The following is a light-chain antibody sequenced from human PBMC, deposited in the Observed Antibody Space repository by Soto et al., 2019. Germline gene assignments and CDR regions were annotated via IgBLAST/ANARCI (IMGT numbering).Light chain of an antibody. Sequence: DIQMTQSPSTLSASVGDRVTITCRASQSINNWLAWYQQKPGKAPKLLIYKASSLESGVPSRFSGSGSGTEFTLTISILQPDDFATYYCQQYNSYPITFGQGTRLEIK. CDR1: QSINNW. CDR2: KAS. J-gene: IGKJ5*01. V-gene: IGKV1-5*03. CDR3: QQYNSYPIT.